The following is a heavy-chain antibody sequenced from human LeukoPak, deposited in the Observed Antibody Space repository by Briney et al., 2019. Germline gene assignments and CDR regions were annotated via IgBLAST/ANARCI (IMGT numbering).Heavy chain of an antibody. J-gene: IGHJ4*02. V-gene: IGHV4-59*08. Sequence: SETVSLLCALCGRPLYRHYWGWMRHPREKALLCIGDIYYTGKNNYKPSLKSRVTISLDTSKDPVSLNWTCLLAADTAIYYCVRRVTGWNYFDYWVQ. D-gene: IGHD6-19*01. CDR1: GRPLYRHY. CDR2: IYYTGKN. CDR3: VRRVTGWNYFDY.